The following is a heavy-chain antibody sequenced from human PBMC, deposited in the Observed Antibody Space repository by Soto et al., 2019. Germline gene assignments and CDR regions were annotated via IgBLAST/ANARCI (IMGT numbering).Heavy chain of an antibody. CDR3: AKYGCSSTSCYAWGSWFDP. CDR2: ISGSGGST. J-gene: IGHJ5*02. CDR1: GFTFSSYA. V-gene: IGHV3-23*01. Sequence: GGSLRLSCAASGFTFSSYAMSWVRQAPGKGLEWVSAISGSGGSTYYADSVKGRFTISRDNSKNTLYLQMNSLRAEDTAVYYCAKYGCSSTSCYAWGSWFDPWGQGTLVTVSS. D-gene: IGHD2-2*01.